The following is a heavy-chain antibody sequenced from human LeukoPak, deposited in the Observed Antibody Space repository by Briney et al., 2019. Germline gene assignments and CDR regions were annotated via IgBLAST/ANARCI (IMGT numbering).Heavy chain of an antibody. CDR2: ISGSGGST. V-gene: IGHV3-23*01. CDR3: AKDGITMVRGVIID. Sequence: GGSLRLSCAASGFTFSSYGMHWVRQAPGKGLEWVSAISGSGGSTYYADSVKGRFTISRDNSKNTLYLQMNSLRAEDTAVYYCAKDGITMVRGVIIDWGQGTLVTVSS. CDR1: GFTFSSYG. J-gene: IGHJ4*02. D-gene: IGHD3-10*01.